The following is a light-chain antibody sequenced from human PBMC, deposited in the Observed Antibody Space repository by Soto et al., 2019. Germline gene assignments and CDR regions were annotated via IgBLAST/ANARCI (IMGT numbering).Light chain of an antibody. CDR1: QRISAF. CDR2: SAS. Sequence: DIQSTQSPSSVSSFVGESVAITCHGSQRISAFLNWYHQKPGKAPKLLIYSASYLQSGVPSNFSGSGSGTDFTLSIVTLQPEDSGTYFCQQSYRLPLTFGGGTKVDIK. CDR3: QQSYRLPLT. V-gene: IGKV1-39*01. J-gene: IGKJ4*01.